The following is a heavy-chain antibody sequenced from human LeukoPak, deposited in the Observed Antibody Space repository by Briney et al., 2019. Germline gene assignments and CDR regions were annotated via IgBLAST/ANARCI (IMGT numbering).Heavy chain of an antibody. V-gene: IGHV4-34*01. D-gene: IGHD6-6*01. CDR3: ARHLGSSSDY. Sequence: SETLSLTCAVYGGSFSGYYWSWIRQPPGKGLEWIGEINHSGSTNYNPSLKSRVTISVDTSKNQFSLKLSSVTAADTAVYYCARHLGSSSDYWGQGTLVTVSS. CDR1: GGSFSGYY. CDR2: INHSGST. J-gene: IGHJ4*02.